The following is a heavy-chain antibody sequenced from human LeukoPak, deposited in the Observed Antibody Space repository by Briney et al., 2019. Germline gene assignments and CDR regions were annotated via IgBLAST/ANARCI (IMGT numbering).Heavy chain of an antibody. V-gene: IGHV1-2*02. J-gene: IGHJ6*03. CDR2: INPNRGGT. D-gene: IGHD4-17*01. Sequence: ASVKVSCKASGYTFTGYYMHWVRQAPGQGLEWMGWINPNRGGTNYAQKFQGRVTMTRDTSISTAYMELSRLRSDDTAVYYCARETGTVTTNYYYYMDVWGKGTTVTVSS. CDR3: ARETGTVTTNYYYYMDV. CDR1: GYTFTGYY.